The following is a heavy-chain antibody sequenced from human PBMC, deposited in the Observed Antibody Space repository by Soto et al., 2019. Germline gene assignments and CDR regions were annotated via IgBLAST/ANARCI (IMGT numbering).Heavy chain of an antibody. CDR2: ISYDGSSK. V-gene: IGHV3-30*18. Sequence: QVQLEESGGGVVQPERSLRLSCVASGFTFSTYGMHWVRQAPGKGLDWVALISYDGSSKYFADSVKGRFTISRDNSKNTLYLQINSLRAEDTAVYYCAKDGGTDWYAGFGYWGQGTLVTVSS. CDR3: AKDGGTDWYAGFGY. D-gene: IGHD6-19*01. J-gene: IGHJ4*02. CDR1: GFTFSTYG.